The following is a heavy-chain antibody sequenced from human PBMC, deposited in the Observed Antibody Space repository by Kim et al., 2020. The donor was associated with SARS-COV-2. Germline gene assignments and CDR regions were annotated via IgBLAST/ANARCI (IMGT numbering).Heavy chain of an antibody. CDR3: AREAPGADPSSSWYNIPTYYFDY. CDR2: ISSTSSYT. V-gene: IGHV3-11*05. CDR1: GFTFSDYY. Sequence: GGSLRLSCAASGFTFSDYYMSWIRQAPGKGLEWVSYISSTSSYTNYADSVRGRFTISRDNAKNSLYLQMNSLRAEDTAVYYCAREAPGADPSSSWYNIPTYYFDYWGPGTLVTVSS. J-gene: IGHJ4*02. D-gene: IGHD6-13*01.